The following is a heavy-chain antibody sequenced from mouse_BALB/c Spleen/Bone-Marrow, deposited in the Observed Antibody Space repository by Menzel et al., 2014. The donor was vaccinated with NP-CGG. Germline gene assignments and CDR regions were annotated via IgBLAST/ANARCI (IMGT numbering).Heavy chain of an antibody. CDR3: VRSGSSSGYFDY. D-gene: IGHD1-1*01. CDR2: ISSGSCTI. Sequence: EVKLVEFGGGLVQPGGSRKLSCAASGFTFSSFGMHWVRQAPEKGLEWVAYISSGSCTIYYGDTVMGRFTISRDNPKNTLFLQMTSLRSEDTATYYCVRSGSSSGYFDYWGQGTTLTVSS. J-gene: IGHJ2*01. CDR1: GFTFSSFG. V-gene: IGHV5-17*02.